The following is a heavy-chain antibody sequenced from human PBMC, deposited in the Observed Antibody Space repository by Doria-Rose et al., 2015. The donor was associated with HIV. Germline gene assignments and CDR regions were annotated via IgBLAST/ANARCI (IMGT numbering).Heavy chain of an antibody. Sequence: VPLLESGPGLLKPSATLSLTCSVSGASVISRGYYWNWIRQVPGKGLESLGYTYYTGTSDYSPSLKSRLNMAVDTSKNQFSLKLSFVTVADTAVYYCARMGSYRELDYWGKLAVVIVSA. CDR2: TYYTGTS. J-gene: IGHJ4*02. V-gene: IGHV4-31*03. D-gene: IGHD3-3*01. CDR3: ARMGSYRELDY. CDR1: GASVISRGYY.